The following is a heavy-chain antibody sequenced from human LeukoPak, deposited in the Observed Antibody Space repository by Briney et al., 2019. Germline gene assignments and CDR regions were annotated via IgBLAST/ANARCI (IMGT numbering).Heavy chain of an antibody. D-gene: IGHD3-3*01. CDR1: GFTFSSYA. J-gene: IGHJ4*02. V-gene: IGHV3-30-3*01. CDR2: ISYDGSSK. CDR3: AREASDFWSGQFDY. Sequence: GGSLRLSCAASGFTFSSYAMHWVRQAPGKGLEWVTVISYDGSSKNYADSVKGRFTISRDNSKNTLYLQMNSLRAEDTAVYYCAREASDFWSGQFDYWGQGTLVTVSS.